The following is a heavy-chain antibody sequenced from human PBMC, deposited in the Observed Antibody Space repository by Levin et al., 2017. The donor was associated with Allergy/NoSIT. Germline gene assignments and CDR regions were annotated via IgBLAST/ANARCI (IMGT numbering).Heavy chain of an antibody. CDR1: GFTFSSYA. Sequence: GGSLRLSCAASGFTFSSYAMSWVRQAPGKGLEWVSGISDSGGSTYYADSVKGRFTISRDNSKNTLYLQMNSLRAEDTAVYYCAKDPRRAAYYFDYWGQGTLVTVSS. J-gene: IGHJ4*02. CDR3: AKDPRRAAYYFDY. CDR2: ISDSGGST. V-gene: IGHV3-23*01. D-gene: IGHD6-25*01.